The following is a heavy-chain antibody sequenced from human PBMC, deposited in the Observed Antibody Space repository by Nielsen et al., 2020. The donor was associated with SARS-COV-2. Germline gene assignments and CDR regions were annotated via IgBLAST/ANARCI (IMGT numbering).Heavy chain of an antibody. CDR3: AKDDGMDV. Sequence: GESLKISCAASGFTFSSYWMSWVRQAPGKGLEWVANIKQDGSEKYYVDSVKGRFTISRDNAKNSLYLQMNSLRAEDTALYYCAKDDGMDVWGQGTTVTVSS. CDR2: IKQDGSEK. V-gene: IGHV3-7*03. J-gene: IGHJ6*02. CDR1: GFTFSSYW.